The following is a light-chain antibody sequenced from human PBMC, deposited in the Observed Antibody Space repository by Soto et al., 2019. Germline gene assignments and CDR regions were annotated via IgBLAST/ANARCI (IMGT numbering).Light chain of an antibody. Sequence: DIQVTQSPSSLSASVGGRVTITCRASQNIRTYLTWYQQKPGKAPKLLIYEASDLQSGVPSRFSGSGSGTDFSLTITSLQPEDFATYYCQQSFYAPPTSGQGTKVDIK. CDR2: EAS. CDR1: QNIRTY. J-gene: IGKJ1*01. V-gene: IGKV1-39*01. CDR3: QQSFYAPPT.